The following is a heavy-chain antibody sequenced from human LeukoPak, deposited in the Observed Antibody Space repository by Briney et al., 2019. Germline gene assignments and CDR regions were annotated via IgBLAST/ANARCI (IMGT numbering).Heavy chain of an antibody. Sequence: GESLKISCKGSGYSFTTYWIGWVRPMPGKGLEWMGIIYSGDSDIRYSPSFQGQITISADKSISTAYLQWSSLKASDTAMYYCARGGRLVGYFDYWGQGTLVTVSS. V-gene: IGHV5-51*01. CDR3: ARGGRLVGYFDY. CDR1: GYSFTTYW. D-gene: IGHD2-15*01. J-gene: IGHJ4*02. CDR2: IYSGDSDI.